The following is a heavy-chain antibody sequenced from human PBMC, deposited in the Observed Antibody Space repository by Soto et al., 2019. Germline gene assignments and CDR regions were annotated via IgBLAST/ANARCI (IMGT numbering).Heavy chain of an antibody. CDR2: ISGSGGST. Sequence: LRLSCAASGFIFSTYAMSWVRQAPGKGLEWVSVISGSGGSTYYADSVKGRFTISRDNSKNTLYLQMNSLRAEDTAVYYCAKSSSSWYYFEYWGQGTLVTVSS. CDR3: AKSSSSWYYFEY. J-gene: IGHJ4*02. D-gene: IGHD6-13*01. CDR1: GFIFSTYA. V-gene: IGHV3-23*01.